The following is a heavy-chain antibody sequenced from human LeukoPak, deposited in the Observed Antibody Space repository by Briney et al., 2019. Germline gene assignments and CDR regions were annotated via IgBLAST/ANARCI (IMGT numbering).Heavy chain of an antibody. J-gene: IGHJ5*02. CDR1: GYTFTNFG. CDR3: ARGGVGHCSGGSCPTSWFDP. CDR2: MSPYNGNT. V-gene: IGHV1-18*01. D-gene: IGHD2-15*01. Sequence: GASVTLPFTASGYTFTNFGNSWVRQPPGQGLEWMGWMSPYNGNTGYPQKVQGRVTMTTVTSTSTAYMELRSLRSDDTAVYYCARGGVGHCSGGSCPTSWFDPWGQGTLVTVSS.